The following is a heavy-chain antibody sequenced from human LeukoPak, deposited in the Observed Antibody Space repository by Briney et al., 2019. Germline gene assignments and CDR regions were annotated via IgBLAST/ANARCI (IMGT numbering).Heavy chain of an antibody. V-gene: IGHV3-23*01. D-gene: IGHD3-3*01. CDR2: ISGSGKST. J-gene: IGHJ5*01. CDR1: GFSFISYA. Sequence: GGSLRLSCAASGFSFISYAMSWVRQAPGKGLESVSVISGSGKSTYYADSVKGRFTISRDGNTLYLQMNSLRAEDTAVYYCAKRRYYDFWSAPMFDSWGQGTLVTVSS. CDR3: AKRRYYDFWSAPMFDS.